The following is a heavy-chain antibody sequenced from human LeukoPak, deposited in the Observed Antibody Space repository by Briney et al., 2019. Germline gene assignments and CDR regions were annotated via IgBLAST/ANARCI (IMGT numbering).Heavy chain of an antibody. CDR1: GYTLTELS. V-gene: IGHV1-24*01. D-gene: IGHD3-10*01. Sequence: GASVKVTCKVSGYTLTELSMHWVRQAPGKGLEWMGGFDPEDGETIYAQKFQGRVTMTEDTSTDTAYMGLSSLRSEDTAVYYCATDYYGSGSYYCWGQGTLVTVSS. CDR2: FDPEDGET. CDR3: ATDYYGSGSYYC. J-gene: IGHJ4*02.